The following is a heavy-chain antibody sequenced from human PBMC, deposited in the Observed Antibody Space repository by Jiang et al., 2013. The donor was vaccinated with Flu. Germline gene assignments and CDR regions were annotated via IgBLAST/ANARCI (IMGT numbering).Heavy chain of an antibody. CDR2: INDSGST. CDR3: ARRRSSGWYYFDY. J-gene: IGHJ4*02. CDR1: GGSFSGYY. D-gene: IGHD6-19*01. V-gene: IGHV4-34*01. Sequence: LLKPSETLSRTCAVYGGSFSGYYWSWIRQPPGRGLEWIGEINDSGSTNQNPSLKSRVTISVETSKNQFSLKLSSVTAADTAVYYCARRRSSGWYYFDYWGQGTLVTVSS.